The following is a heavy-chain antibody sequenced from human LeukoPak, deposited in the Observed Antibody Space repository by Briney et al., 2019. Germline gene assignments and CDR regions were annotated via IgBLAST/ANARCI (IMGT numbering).Heavy chain of an antibody. CDR3: AKAPGYYYDSSGYSEEPPFDY. CDR2: FDPEDGET. V-gene: IGHV1-24*01. Sequence: ASVKVSCKVSGYTLTELSMHWVRQAPGKGLEWMGGFDPEDGETIYAQKFQGRVTMTEDTSTDTAYMELNSLRAEDTAVYYCAKAPGYYYDSSGYSEEPPFDYWGQGTLVTVSS. D-gene: IGHD3-22*01. CDR1: GYTLTELS. J-gene: IGHJ4*02.